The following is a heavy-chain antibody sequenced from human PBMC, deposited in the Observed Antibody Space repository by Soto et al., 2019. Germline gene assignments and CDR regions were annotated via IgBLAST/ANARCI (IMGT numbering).Heavy chain of an antibody. V-gene: IGHV4-39*01. CDR2: IYYSGST. J-gene: IGHJ6*02. CDR1: GGALSSSSYS. Sequence: QLQLQESGPRLVKPSETLSLTCSVSGGALSSSSYSWGWIRQPPRKGLGWIGTIYYSGSTHYNPSLAGRGATSAAPANNQLSLRLSSVTAADTAVYYCGRQLGHCGSTPCFGYDSVDVWGQGTTVTVS. D-gene: IGHD2-2*01. CDR3: GRQLGHCGSTPCFGYDSVDV.